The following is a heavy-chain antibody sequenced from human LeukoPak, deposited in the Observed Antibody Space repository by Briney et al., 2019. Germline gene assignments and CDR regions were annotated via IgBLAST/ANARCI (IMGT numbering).Heavy chain of an antibody. D-gene: IGHD1-1*01. CDR1: GYTFTGYY. V-gene: IGHV1-2*04. J-gene: IGHJ4*02. CDR2: INPNSGGT. Sequence: GASVKVSCKASGYTFTGYYMHWVRQAPGQGLEWMGWINPNSGGTNYAQKFQGWVTMTRDTSISTAYMELSRLRSDDTAVYYCARVLGNEYPDLYYFDYWGQGTLVTVSS. CDR3: ARVLGNEYPDLYYFDY.